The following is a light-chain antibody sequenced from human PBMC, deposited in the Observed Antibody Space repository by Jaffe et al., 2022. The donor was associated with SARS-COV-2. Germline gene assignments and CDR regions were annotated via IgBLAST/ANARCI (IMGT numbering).Light chain of an antibody. J-gene: IGKJ4*01. Sequence: EIVLTQSPATLTLSPGERATLSCRASQSVSSNLAWYQQKPGRAPRLLVYDASNRAAGIPARFSGSGSGTDFTLTISSLEPDDFAVYYCQQRSDWLLTFGGGTKVEIK. CDR3: QQRSDWLLT. CDR1: QSVSSN. CDR2: DAS. V-gene: IGKV3-11*01.